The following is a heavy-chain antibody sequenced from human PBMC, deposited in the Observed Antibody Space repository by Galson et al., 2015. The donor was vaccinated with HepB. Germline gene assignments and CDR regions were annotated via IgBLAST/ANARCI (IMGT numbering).Heavy chain of an antibody. J-gene: IGHJ4*02. CDR1: GGSISSGGYY. D-gene: IGHD2-2*01. Sequence: TLSLTCTVSGGSISSGGYYWSWIRQHPGKGLEWIGYIYYSGSTSYNPSLKSRVTISVDTSKNQFSLKLSSVTAADTAVYYCARGVVVVPAARAQQLVRNGFDYWGQGTLVTVSS. V-gene: IGHV4-31*03. CDR2: IYYSGST. CDR3: ARGVVVVPAARAQQLVRNGFDY.